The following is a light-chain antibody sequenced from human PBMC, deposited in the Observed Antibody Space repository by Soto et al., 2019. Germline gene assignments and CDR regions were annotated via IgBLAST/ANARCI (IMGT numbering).Light chain of an antibody. CDR1: QSVSSSY. J-gene: IGKJ5*01. Sequence: EIVLTQPPGTLSLSPGERATLSCRASQSVSSSYLAWYQQKPGQAPGLLIYGASTRATGIPARFSGSGSGTEFTLSISGLQSEDSAVYYCQQYNNWPPITFGQGTRLEIK. CDR3: QQYNNWPPIT. V-gene: IGKV3D-15*01. CDR2: GAS.